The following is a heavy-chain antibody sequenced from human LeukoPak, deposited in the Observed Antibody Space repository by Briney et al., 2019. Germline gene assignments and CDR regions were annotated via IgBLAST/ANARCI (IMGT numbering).Heavy chain of an antibody. Sequence: SETLSLTCAVYGASFSGYYWSWIRHPPGKGLEWLGEINHSGSTNYNPSLKSRVTISVDTSKNQFSLKLSSVTAADTAVYYCARVRGYSRTKSLDYWGQGTLVTVSS. D-gene: IGHD5-18*01. CDR3: ARVRGYSRTKSLDY. CDR1: GASFSGYY. CDR2: INHSGST. J-gene: IGHJ4*02. V-gene: IGHV4-34*01.